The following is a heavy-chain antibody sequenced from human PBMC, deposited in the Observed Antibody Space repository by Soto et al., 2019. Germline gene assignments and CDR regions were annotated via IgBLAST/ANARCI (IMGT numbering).Heavy chain of an antibody. CDR1: GGSISSGRFY. Sequence: PSETLSLTCTVSGGSISSGRFYWSWIRQHPGKGLEWIGHISDSGSSYYNPSLESRVTISVDTSENQFSLKLSAVTAADTAVYFCARTTFYDIFTAYYSLFDYWGQGTXVTVSS. CDR2: ISDSGSS. J-gene: IGHJ4*02. V-gene: IGHV4-31*03. CDR3: ARTTFYDIFTAYYSLFDY. D-gene: IGHD3-9*01.